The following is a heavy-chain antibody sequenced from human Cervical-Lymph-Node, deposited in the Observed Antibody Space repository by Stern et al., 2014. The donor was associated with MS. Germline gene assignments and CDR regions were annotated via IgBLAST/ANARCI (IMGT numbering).Heavy chain of an antibody. Sequence: QLQLQESGPGLVKPSQTLSLTCTVSGGSISSGSYYWSWIRQPAGKGLEWIGRIYTSGRTNYNPSLKSRVTISVDTSKNQFSLQLSSGTAADTAVYYCARDRGSVRLPGYWGQGTLVTVSS. J-gene: IGHJ4*02. D-gene: IGHD4-17*01. CDR2: IYTSGRT. CDR3: ARDRGSVRLPGY. CDR1: GGSISSGSYY. V-gene: IGHV4-61*02.